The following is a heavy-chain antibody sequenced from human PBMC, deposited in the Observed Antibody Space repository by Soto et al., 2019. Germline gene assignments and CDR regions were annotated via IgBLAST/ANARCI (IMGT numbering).Heavy chain of an antibody. J-gene: IGHJ3*02. CDR1: GFTFNYW. Sequence: GGSLRLSWAASGFTFNYWMTWVRQAPGKGLECVANIKPDGTETFYVDSVKGRFTISRDNAKNSLYLQMNSLRAEDTAVYYCAREGRLLGAFDIWGQGTMVTVSS. CDR2: IKPDGTET. CDR3: AREGRLLGAFDI. D-gene: IGHD2-15*01. V-gene: IGHV3-7*01.